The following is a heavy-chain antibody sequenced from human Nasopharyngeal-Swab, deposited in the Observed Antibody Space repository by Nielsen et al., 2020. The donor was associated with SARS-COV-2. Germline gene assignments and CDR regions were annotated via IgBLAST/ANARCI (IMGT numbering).Heavy chain of an antibody. D-gene: IGHD6-19*01. CDR2: IKQDGSEK. CDR1: GFTFSSYW. CDR3: AKGAQWLVRDELDY. J-gene: IGHJ4*02. V-gene: IGHV3-7*03. Sequence: GESLKISCAASGFTFSSYWMSWVRQAPGKGLEWVANIKQDGSEKYYVDSVKGRFTISRDNAKNSLYLQMNSLRAEDTALYYCAKGAQWLVRDELDYWGQGTLVTVSS.